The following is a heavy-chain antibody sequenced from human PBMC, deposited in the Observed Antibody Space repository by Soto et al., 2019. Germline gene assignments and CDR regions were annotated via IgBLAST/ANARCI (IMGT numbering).Heavy chain of an antibody. Sequence: QVQLQESGPGLVKPSQTLSLTCTVSGGSISSGGYYWSWIRQHPGKGLEWIGYIYYSGSTYYNPSLKSRVTISVDTSKNQFSLKLSSVTAADTAVYYCARVTVNPRNYYYYGMDVWGQGTTVTVSS. CDR3: ARVTVNPRNYYYYGMDV. J-gene: IGHJ6*02. D-gene: IGHD4-4*01. CDR1: GGSISSGGYY. V-gene: IGHV4-31*03. CDR2: IYYSGST.